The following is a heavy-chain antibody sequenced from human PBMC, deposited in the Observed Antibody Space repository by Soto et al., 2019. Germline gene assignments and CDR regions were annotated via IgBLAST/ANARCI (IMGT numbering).Heavy chain of an antibody. D-gene: IGHD3-22*01. CDR1: GGTFSKYA. V-gene: IGHV1-69*01. CDR3: AIPLRDRNCCCGMAV. CDR2: TIPMFGTP. J-gene: IGHJ6*02. Sequence: QVQLVQSGAEMQQPVASVRVSCKASGGTFSKYAFSWVRQAPGQGLEWLGGTIPMFGTPNYAQKFQGRVAIAADESLASVYMELSSLRSEDMAVYFCAIPLRDRNCCCGMAVWGQGTKVTVSS.